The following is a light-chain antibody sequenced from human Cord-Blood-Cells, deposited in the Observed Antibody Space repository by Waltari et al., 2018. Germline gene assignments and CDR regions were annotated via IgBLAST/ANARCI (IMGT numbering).Light chain of an antibody. CDR1: SSDVGGYNY. V-gene: IGLV2-8*01. J-gene: IGLJ2*01. Sequence: QSALTQPPSASGSPGQSVTISCTGTSSDVGGYNYVSWYQQHPGKAPKLMIYEVSKRPSGVPDRFSVSKSGNTASLTVSGLQAEDEADYYCSSYAGSNNLVFVGGTKLTVL. CDR2: EVS. CDR3: SSYAGSNNLV.